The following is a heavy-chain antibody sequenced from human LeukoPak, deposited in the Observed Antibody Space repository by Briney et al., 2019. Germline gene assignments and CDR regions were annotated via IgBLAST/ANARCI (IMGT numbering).Heavy chain of an antibody. CDR1: GLAFSDSA. CDR3: TARGGSYGHFDY. D-gene: IGHD5-18*01. J-gene: IGHJ4*02. CDR2: ITSKPNNYAT. V-gene: IGHV3-73*01. Sequence: GGSLKLSCAAPGLAFSDSAMHWVRQASGTGLEWVDRITSKPNNYATAYAASVKGRVTISRDDSKNTAYLQMNSLKTEDTAGDYCTARGGSYGHFDYWGQGTLVTVSS.